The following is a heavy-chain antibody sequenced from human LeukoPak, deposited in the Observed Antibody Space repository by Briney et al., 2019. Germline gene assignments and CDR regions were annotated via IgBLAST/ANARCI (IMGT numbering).Heavy chain of an antibody. J-gene: IGHJ5*02. CDR2: IYSGGNT. CDR3: ARLVTGTTVINSGWFDP. Sequence: GGSLRLSCAASGITVSGNYMARVRQAPGKGLEWASVIYSGGNTYHADSVKGRFNISRDNSKNTVYLQMNGLRVEDTAVYYCARLVTGTTVINSGWFDPWGRGTLVTVSS. CDR1: GITVSGNY. D-gene: IGHD4-23*01. V-gene: IGHV3-66*04.